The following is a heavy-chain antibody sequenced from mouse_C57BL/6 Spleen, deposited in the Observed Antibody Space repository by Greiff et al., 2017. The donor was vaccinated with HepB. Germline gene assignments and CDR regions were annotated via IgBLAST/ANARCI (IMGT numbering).Heavy chain of an antibody. J-gene: IGHJ3*01. CDR1: GYTFTDYY. CDR2: INPNNGGT. V-gene: IGHV1-26*01. D-gene: IGHD2-1*01. CDR3: ARRWEERGYGNSPPAY. Sequence: EVQLQQSGPELVKPGASVKISCKASGYTFTDYYMNWVKQSHGKSLEWIGDINPNNGGTSYNQKFKGKATLTVDKSSSTAYMELRSLTSEDSAVYYCARRWEERGYGNSPPAYWGQGTLVTVSA.